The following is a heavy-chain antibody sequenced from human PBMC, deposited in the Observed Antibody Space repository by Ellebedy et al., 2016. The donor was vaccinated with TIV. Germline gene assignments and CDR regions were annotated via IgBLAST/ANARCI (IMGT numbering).Heavy chain of an antibody. CDR3: AREDSMIAAAGTNYYYYYYYMDV. V-gene: IGHV4-59*13. CDR1: GGSISSYY. D-gene: IGHD6-13*01. Sequence: SETLSLXXTVSGGSISSYYWSWIRQPPGKGLEWIGYIYYSGSTNYNPSLKSRVTISVDTSKNQFSLKLSSVTAADTAVYYCAREDSMIAAAGTNYYYYYYYMDVWGKGTTVTVSS. CDR2: IYYSGST. J-gene: IGHJ6*03.